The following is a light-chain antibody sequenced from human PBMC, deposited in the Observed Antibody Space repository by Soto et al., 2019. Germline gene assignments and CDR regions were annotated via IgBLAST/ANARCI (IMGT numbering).Light chain of an antibody. Sequence: QSVLTQPASVSGSPGQSITISCTGTSSDVGGYNHVSWYQQHPGKAPRLVISGVNKRPSGISNRFSGSKSGNTASLTISGLQADDEAIYYCASYTSTTTLVVFGGGTQLTVL. CDR3: ASYTSTTTLVV. V-gene: IGLV2-14*01. CDR1: SSDVGGYNH. J-gene: IGLJ2*01. CDR2: GVN.